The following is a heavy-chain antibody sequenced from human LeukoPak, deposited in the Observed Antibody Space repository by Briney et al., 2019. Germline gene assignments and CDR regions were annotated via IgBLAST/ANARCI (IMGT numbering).Heavy chain of an antibody. CDR3: ARAFRESFFDY. Sequence: PSETLSLTCTVSGYSISRAFYWGWIRQPPGKGLEWIGTIYHNGRTYYNPSLKSRVTISLDTSKNQFSLDLTSVTAADTALYYCARAFRESFFDYWGQGTLVTVSS. J-gene: IGHJ4*02. CDR1: GYSISRAFY. CDR2: IYHNGRT. V-gene: IGHV4-38-2*02.